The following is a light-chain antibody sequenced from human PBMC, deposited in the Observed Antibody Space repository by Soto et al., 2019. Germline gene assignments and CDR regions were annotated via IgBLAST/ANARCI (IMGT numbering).Light chain of an antibody. J-gene: IGKJ4*01. CDR1: QSISSY. CDR3: QQRHRTPLT. CDR2: AAS. Sequence: DIQMTQSPSSLSASVGDRVTITCRASQSISSYLNWYQKKPGKAPKLLIYAASSLQSGAPARFSSSGSENDLTLTISSLQPEGFATSYCQQRHRTPLTVGGGTKVEIK. V-gene: IGKV1-39*01.